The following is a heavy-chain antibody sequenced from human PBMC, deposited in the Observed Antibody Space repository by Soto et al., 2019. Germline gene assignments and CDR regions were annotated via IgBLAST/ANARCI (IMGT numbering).Heavy chain of an antibody. V-gene: IGHV3-74*01. CDR3: ATVLH. CDR2: IKSDGSDT. CDR1: GFSFRSYW. J-gene: IGHJ4*02. D-gene: IGHD3-16*01. Sequence: PGGSLRLSCVASGFSFRSYWMHWVRQAPGKGLAWVSRIKSDGSDTSYADSVKGRFTISRDNAKNTLYLQVNSLRAEDTAIYYCATVLHWGQGALVTVSS.